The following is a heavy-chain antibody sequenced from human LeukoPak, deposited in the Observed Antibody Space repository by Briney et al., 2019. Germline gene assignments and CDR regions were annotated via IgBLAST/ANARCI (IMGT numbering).Heavy chain of an antibody. Sequence: GGSLRLSCAASGFTFSNYAMHWVRQAPGKGLEYVSAIYNTGDSTYYADSVKGRFIISRDNSKNTLYLQMGSLRAEDTAVYYCARESSGYSPYYYYYGMDVWGQGTTVTVSS. V-gene: IGHV3-64*02. D-gene: IGHD3-22*01. CDR1: GFTFSNYA. J-gene: IGHJ6*02. CDR3: ARESSGYSPYYYYYGMDV. CDR2: IYNTGDST.